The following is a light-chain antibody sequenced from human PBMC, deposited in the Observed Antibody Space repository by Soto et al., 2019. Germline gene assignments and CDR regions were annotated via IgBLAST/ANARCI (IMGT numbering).Light chain of an antibody. CDR2: GAS. V-gene: IGKV3-20*01. Sequence: EIVLTQSPDTLSLSPGERATLSCRASQSITNNYLAWYQQKPGQAPRLLIYGASRRATGIPDRFNGNGSGTDFTLTINRLEPEDFAVYYCQQYGSSPRTFGQGTKVDIK. CDR1: QSITNNY. J-gene: IGKJ1*01. CDR3: QQYGSSPRT.